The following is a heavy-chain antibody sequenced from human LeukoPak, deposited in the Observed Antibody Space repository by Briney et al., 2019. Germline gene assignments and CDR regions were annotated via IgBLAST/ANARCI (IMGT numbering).Heavy chain of an antibody. Sequence: PGGSLRLPCAASGFTFRNYVIHWVRQAPGKGLEWVANIKQDGSERYYVDSVKGRFTISRDNAKNSLYLQMNSLRAEDTAIYYCARRYFDIWGQGTMVTVSA. J-gene: IGHJ3*02. D-gene: IGHD3-9*01. CDR2: IKQDGSER. V-gene: IGHV3-7*03. CDR3: ARRYFDI. CDR1: GFTFRNYV.